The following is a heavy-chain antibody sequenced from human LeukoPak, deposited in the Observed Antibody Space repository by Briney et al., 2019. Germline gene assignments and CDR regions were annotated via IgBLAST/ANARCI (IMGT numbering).Heavy chain of an antibody. Sequence: GGSLRLSCAASGFTFSSYWMHWVRQAPGKGLVWVSRINSDGSSTDYADSVKGRFTISRDNAKNTLYLQMNSLTAEDTAVYYCASRPRVTYFFDHWGQGTLVTVSS. CDR3: ASRPRVTYFFDH. CDR2: INSDGSST. D-gene: IGHD2-21*02. CDR1: GFTFSSYW. J-gene: IGHJ4*02. V-gene: IGHV3-74*01.